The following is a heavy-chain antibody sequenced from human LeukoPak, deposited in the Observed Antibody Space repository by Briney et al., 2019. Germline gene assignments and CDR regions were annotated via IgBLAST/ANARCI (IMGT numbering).Heavy chain of an antibody. CDR3: ARARYIDY. V-gene: IGHV4-34*01. J-gene: IGHJ4*02. Sequence: SETLSLTCAVYGGSFSGYYWSWIRQPPGKGLEWIGEINHSGSTNYNPSLKSQVTISVDTSKNQFSLKLSSVTAADTAVYYCARARYIDYWGQGNLVTVSS. CDR2: INHSGST. CDR1: GGSFSGYY.